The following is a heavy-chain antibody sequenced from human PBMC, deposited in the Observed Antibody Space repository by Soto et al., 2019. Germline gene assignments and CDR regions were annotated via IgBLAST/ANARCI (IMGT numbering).Heavy chain of an antibody. CDR3: AKIAYYDILSGSRKYNWFDP. CDR1: GFSISSYA. V-gene: IGHV3-23*01. CDR2: MSGSAGST. D-gene: IGHD3-9*01. J-gene: IGHJ5*02. Sequence: GGSLRLSCAASGFSISSYAMNYVRQPPGKGLEWVSAMSGSAGSTYYADSVKGRFTISRDNSKSTLYLQMNSLRADDTAVYYCAKIAYYDILSGSRKYNWFDPWGQGTLVTVSS.